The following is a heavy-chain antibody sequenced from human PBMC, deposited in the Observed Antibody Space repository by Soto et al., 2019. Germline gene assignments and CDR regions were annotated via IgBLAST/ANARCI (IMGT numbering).Heavy chain of an antibody. Sequence: ASVKVSCKASGYTFTSYAMHWVRQAPGQRLEWMGWINAGNGNTKYSQKFQGRVTITRDTSASTASMELNSLRSEDTAVYYCARNDDILNGYYEWGQGTLVTVSS. CDR2: INAGNGNT. V-gene: IGHV1-3*01. J-gene: IGHJ4*02. D-gene: IGHD3-9*01. CDR1: GYTFTSYA. CDR3: ARNDDILNGYYE.